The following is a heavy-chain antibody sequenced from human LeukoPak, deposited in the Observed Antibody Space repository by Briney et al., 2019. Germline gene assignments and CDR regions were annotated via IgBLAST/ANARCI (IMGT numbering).Heavy chain of an antibody. J-gene: IGHJ5*02. D-gene: IGHD1-26*01. Sequence: ASVKVSCKASGYTFTSYDINWVRQATGQGLEWMGWMNPNSGNTGYAQKFQGRVTITRNTSISTAYMELSSLRSEDTAVYYCARGTDIVGAVLFDPWGQGTLVTVSS. V-gene: IGHV1-8*03. CDR2: MNPNSGNT. CDR3: ARGTDIVGAVLFDP. CDR1: GYTFTSYD.